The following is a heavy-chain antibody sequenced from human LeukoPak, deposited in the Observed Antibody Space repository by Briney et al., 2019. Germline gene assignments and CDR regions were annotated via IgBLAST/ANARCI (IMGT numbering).Heavy chain of an antibody. D-gene: IGHD1-26*01. Sequence: SETRSLTCTVSGGPISSYYWSWIRQPPGKGLEWIGYIYYSGSTNYNPSLKSRVTISVDTSKNQFSLKLSSVTAADTAVYYCARDMRGSYAIDYWGQGTLVTVSS. V-gene: IGHV4-59*01. CDR2: IYYSGST. CDR3: ARDMRGSYAIDY. CDR1: GGPISSYY. J-gene: IGHJ4*02.